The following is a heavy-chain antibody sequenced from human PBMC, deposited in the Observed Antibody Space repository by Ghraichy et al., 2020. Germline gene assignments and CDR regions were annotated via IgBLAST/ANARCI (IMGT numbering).Heavy chain of an antibody. CDR1: GFTFSSYE. CDR3: ARERGWYTWSGTNWFDP. J-gene: IGHJ5*02. CDR2: ISSSGSTI. V-gene: IGHV3-48*03. Sequence: GGSLRLSCAASGFTFSSYEMNWVRQAPGKGLEWVSYISSSGSTIYYADSVKGRFTISRDNAKNSLYLQMNSLRAEDTAFYYCARERGWYTWSGTNWFDPWGQGTLVTVSS. D-gene: IGHD6-19*01.